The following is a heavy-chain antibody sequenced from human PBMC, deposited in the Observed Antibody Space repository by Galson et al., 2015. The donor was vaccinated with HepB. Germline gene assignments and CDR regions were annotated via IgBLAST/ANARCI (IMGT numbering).Heavy chain of an antibody. J-gene: IGHJ4*02. CDR3: ATQRNHGSPLDD. V-gene: IGHV1-3*01. CDR2: ITADNSNP. D-gene: IGHD3-10*01. CDR1: GDTFTPYT. Sequence: SVKVSCKASGDTFTPYTMHWVRQAPGQRLEWMGWITADNSNPKCSQKLQGRVTFTRDTSASTAYMELSSLRSEDTAVYYCATQRNHGSPLDDWGQGTLVIVSS.